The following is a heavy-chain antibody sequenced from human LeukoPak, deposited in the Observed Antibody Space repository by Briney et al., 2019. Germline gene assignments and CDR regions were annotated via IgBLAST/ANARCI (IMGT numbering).Heavy chain of an antibody. J-gene: IGHJ6*03. CDR2: ISSSSSYI. V-gene: IGHV3-21*04. CDR1: GFTFSSYS. Sequence: PGGSLRLSCAASGFTFSSYSMNWVRQAPGKGLEWVSSISSSSSYIYYADSVKGRFTISRDNAKNSLYLQMNSLRAEDTAMYYCARHSNNWNDYYYYYMDVWGKGTTVTVSS. CDR3: ARHSNNWNDYYYYYMDV. D-gene: IGHD1-1*01.